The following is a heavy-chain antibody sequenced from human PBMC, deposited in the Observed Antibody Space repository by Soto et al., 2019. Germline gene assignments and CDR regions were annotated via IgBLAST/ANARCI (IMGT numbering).Heavy chain of an antibody. CDR3: AKDIFGSSGYSGYESSLDV. CDR1: GFTFDDYA. J-gene: IGHJ6*04. D-gene: IGHD5-12*01. Sequence: GGSLRLSCAASGFTFDDYAMHWVRQAPGKGLEWVSGISWNSGSIGYADSVKGRFTISRDNAKNSLYLQMNSLRAEDTALYYCAKDIFGSSGYSGYESSLDVWGKGTTVTVSS. V-gene: IGHV3-9*01. CDR2: ISWNSGSI.